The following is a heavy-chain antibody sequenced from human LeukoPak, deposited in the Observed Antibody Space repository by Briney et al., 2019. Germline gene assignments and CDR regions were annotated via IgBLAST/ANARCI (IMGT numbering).Heavy chain of an antibody. D-gene: IGHD2-2*01. CDR2: INHSGST. J-gene: IGHJ4*02. Sequence: SETLSLTCAVYGGSFSGYYWSWIRQPPGKGLEWIGEINHSGSTNYNPSLKSRVTISVDTSKNQFSLKLSSVTAAVTAVYYCALSARDIVVVPAAWGQGTLVTVSS. CDR3: ALSARDIVVVPAA. CDR1: GGSFSGYY. V-gene: IGHV4-34*01.